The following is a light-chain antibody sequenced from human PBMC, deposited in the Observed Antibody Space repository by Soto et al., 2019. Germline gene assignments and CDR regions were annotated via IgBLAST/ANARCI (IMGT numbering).Light chain of an antibody. V-gene: IGKV3-15*01. J-gene: IGKJ1*01. CDR3: QQNFVDLWT. CDR2: DAS. CDR1: QSVRNN. Sequence: EIVMTQSPATRSVSPGERATLSCIASQSVRNNLDWYQKKPGQAPRLLIYDASTRATGIPARISGSGSGTDFTITISSLKPEDFETYYCQQNFVDLWTFGQGTQVDIK.